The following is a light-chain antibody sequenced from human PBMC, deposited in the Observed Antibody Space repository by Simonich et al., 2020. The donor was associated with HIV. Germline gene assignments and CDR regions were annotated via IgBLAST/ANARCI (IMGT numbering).Light chain of an antibody. CDR2: GAS. J-gene: IGKJ2*01. Sequence: EIVLTQSPGTLSLSPGKRAILSCKASQSVSSNYLAWYQQKPGLAPRLLIYGASSRATGIPDRFSGSGSGTDFTLTISRLEPEDFAVYYCQQYGSAYTFGQGTKVEIK. CDR1: QSVSSNY. V-gene: IGKV3-20*01. CDR3: QQYGSAYT.